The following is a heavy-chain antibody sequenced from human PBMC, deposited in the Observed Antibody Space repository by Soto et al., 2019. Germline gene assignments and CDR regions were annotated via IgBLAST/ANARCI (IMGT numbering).Heavy chain of an antibody. D-gene: IGHD2-2*01. CDR1: GYTFTSYD. J-gene: IGHJ6*02. V-gene: IGHV1-8*01. CDR3: ARAGCSSTSCYDRYYYYYGMDV. Sequence: ASVKVSCKASGYTFTSYDINWVRQATGQGLEWMGWMNPNSGNTGYAQKFQGRVTMTRNTSISTAYMELSSLRSEDTAVYYCARAGCSSTSCYDRYYYYYGMDVWGQGTTVTVSS. CDR2: MNPNSGNT.